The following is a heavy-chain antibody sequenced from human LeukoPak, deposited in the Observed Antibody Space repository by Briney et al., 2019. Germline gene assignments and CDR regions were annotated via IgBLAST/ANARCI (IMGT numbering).Heavy chain of an antibody. CDR3: ARDLGGYAPSPADP. V-gene: IGHV1-18*01. CDR2: IGAYNGNT. D-gene: IGHD5-12*01. J-gene: IGHJ5*02. Sequence: ASVKVSCKASGYTSTNYGISWVRQAPGQGLEWMGWIGAYNGNTNYAQRLQGRVTVTTDTSTSTAYMELRSLRSDDTAVYYCARDLGGYAPSPADPWGQGTLVIVSS. CDR1: GYTSTNYG.